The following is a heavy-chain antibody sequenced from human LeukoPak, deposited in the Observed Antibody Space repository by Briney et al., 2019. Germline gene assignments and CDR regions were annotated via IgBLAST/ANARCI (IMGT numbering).Heavy chain of an antibody. CDR1: GGSISSYY. D-gene: IGHD1-26*01. J-gene: IGHJ4*02. V-gene: IGHV3-23*01. CDR2: ISAGGDLT. Sequence: ETLSLTCTVSGGSISSYYWSWIRQPPGKGLEWVSAISAGGDLTNYADSVKGRFTISRDSSKNMLYVQMNSLRAEDTAVYYCAKGLISSATYFSYFDYWGQGTLVTVSS. CDR3: AKGLISSATYFSYFDY.